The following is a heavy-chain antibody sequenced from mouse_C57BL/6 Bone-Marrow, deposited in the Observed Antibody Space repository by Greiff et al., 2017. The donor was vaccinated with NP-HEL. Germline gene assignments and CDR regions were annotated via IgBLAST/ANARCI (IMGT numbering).Heavy chain of an antibody. CDR3: ADGYYGGAFFAY. D-gene: IGHD2-3*01. CDR1: GYTFTDYY. J-gene: IGHJ3*01. CDR2: INPNNGGT. V-gene: IGHV1-26*01. Sequence: EVQLQQSGPELVKPGASVKISCKASGYTFTDYYMNWVKQSHGKSLEWIGDINPNNGGTSYNQKFKGKATLTVDKSSSTAYMELRSLTSEDSAVYYCADGYYGGAFFAYWAKGLWSLSLQ.